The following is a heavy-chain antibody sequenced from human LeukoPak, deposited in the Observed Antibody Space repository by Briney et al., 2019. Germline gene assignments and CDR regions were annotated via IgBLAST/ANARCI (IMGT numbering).Heavy chain of an antibody. D-gene: IGHD2-2*01. Sequence: PGGSLRLSCAASGFTFSSYWMSRVRQAPGKGLEWVANIKQDGSEKYYVDSVKGRFTISRDNAKNSLYLQMNSLRAEDTAVYYCATNLGYCSSTSCYPFDYWGQGTLVTVSS. CDR2: IKQDGSEK. CDR3: ATNLGYCSSTSCYPFDY. V-gene: IGHV3-7*01. CDR1: GFTFSSYW. J-gene: IGHJ4*02.